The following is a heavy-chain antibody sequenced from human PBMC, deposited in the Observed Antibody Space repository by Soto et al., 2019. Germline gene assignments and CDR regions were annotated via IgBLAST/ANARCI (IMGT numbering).Heavy chain of an antibody. CDR2: INGRGGST. D-gene: IGHD4-17*01. CDR1: GFTFSRYG. CDR3: ANVCVNTTVITEFDF. Sequence: GGSLRHCCAATGFTFSRYGMSWVRQVPGKGLEWVSGINGRGGSTYYADSVKGRFTISRANSKNTLYLKMNSLRVEDTAVYYCANVCVNTTVITEFDFCCQETLVPISA. V-gene: IGHV3-23*01. J-gene: IGHJ5*01.